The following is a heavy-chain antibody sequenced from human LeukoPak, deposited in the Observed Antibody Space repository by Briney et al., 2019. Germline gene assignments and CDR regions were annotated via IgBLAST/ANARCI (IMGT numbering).Heavy chain of an antibody. J-gene: IGHJ3*01. CDR2: IGGSGAYT. D-gene: IGHD1-26*01. CDR1: GFTFTNYA. CDR3: AKALGGYSGSFDAFDV. Sequence: GGSLRLSCAASGFTFTNYAMTWVRQAPEKGLEWVSTIGGSGAYTYYADSVKGRFTIPRENSKNTLFLQMNSLRADDTAAYYCAKALGGYSGSFDAFDVWGEGTIVTVSS. V-gene: IGHV3-23*01.